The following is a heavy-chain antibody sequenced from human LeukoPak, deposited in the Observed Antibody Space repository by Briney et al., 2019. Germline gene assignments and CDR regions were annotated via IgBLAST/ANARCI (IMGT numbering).Heavy chain of an antibody. J-gene: IGHJ4*02. V-gene: IGHV4-34*01. D-gene: IGHD1-1*01. Sequence: SETLSLTCAVYGGSFSGYYWSWIRQPPGKGLEWIGEINHSGSTNYDPSLKSRVTISVDTSKNQFSLKLSSVTAADTAVYYCARGRYGAYDYWGQGTLVTVSS. CDR2: INHSGST. CDR1: GGSFSGYY. CDR3: ARGRYGAYDY.